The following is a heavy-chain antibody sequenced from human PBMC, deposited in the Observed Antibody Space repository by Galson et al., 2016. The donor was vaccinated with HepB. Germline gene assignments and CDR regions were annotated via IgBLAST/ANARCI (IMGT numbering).Heavy chain of an antibody. Sequence: SETLSLTCTVSGGSISSYYWTWIRQPPGKGLEWIGYIYYSGSTNYNPSLKSRVTISVDTSKNQFSLKLSSATAADTAVYYCARRRNYYDSSGYYHDWFDPWGKGTLVTVSS. CDR3: ARRRNYYDSSGYYHDWFDP. D-gene: IGHD3-22*01. CDR2: IYYSGST. V-gene: IGHV4-59*08. CDR1: GGSISSYY. J-gene: IGHJ5*02.